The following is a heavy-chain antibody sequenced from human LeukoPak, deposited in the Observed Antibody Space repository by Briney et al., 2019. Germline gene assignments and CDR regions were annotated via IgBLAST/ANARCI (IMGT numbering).Heavy chain of an antibody. V-gene: IGHV4-34*01. CDR2: INHSGST. J-gene: IGHJ5*02. CDR1: GGSFSGYY. CDR3: ADLVTTAVGFWFDP. D-gene: IGHD4-23*01. Sequence: SSETLSLTCAVYGGSFSGYYWSWIRQPPGKGLEWIGEINHSGSTNYNPSLKSRVTISVDTSKNQFSLKLSSVTAADTAVYYCADLVTTAVGFWFDPWGQGTLVTVSS.